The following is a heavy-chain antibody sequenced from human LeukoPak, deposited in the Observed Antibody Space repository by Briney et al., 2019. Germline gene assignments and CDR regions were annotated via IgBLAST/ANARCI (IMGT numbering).Heavy chain of an antibody. CDR3: AREGQGDGYIRY. Sequence: GGSLRLSCAASGFTFSSYSMNWVRQAPGKGLEWVSSTSSSSSYIYYADSVKGRFTISRDNAKNSLYLQMNSLRAEDTAVYYCAREGQGDGYIRYWGQGTLVTVSS. J-gene: IGHJ4*02. CDR1: GFTFSSYS. D-gene: IGHD5-24*01. CDR2: TSSSSSYI. V-gene: IGHV3-21*01.